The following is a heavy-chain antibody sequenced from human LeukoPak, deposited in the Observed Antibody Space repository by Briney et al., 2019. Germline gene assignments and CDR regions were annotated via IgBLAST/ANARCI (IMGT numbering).Heavy chain of an antibody. J-gene: IGHJ3*02. Sequence: SETLSLTCTVSGGSISSYYWSWIRQPAGKGLEWIGPIYTSGSTNYNSSLKSRVTISVDTSKNQFSLKLSSVTAADTAVYYCARVVGGSYYFAFDIWGQGTMVTVSS. D-gene: IGHD1-26*01. CDR1: GGSISSYY. CDR3: ARVVGGSYYFAFDI. V-gene: IGHV4-4*07. CDR2: IYTSGST.